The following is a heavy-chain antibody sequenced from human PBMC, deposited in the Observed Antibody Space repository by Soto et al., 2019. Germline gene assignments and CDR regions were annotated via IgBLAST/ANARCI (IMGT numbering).Heavy chain of an antibody. D-gene: IGHD5-18*01. Sequence: EVQLVESGGGLVQPGGSLRLSCAASGFTFSRYWMHWVRQAPGKGLVWVSRINSDGSNTAYADSVKGRCTISRDNDKNTLYLQVSRLRAQDTAVYFCVRETAKVRFSLNYYYGMDVWGQGTTVTVSS. CDR1: GFTFSRYW. V-gene: IGHV3-74*01. CDR2: INSDGSNT. CDR3: VRETAKVRFSLNYYYGMDV. J-gene: IGHJ6*01.